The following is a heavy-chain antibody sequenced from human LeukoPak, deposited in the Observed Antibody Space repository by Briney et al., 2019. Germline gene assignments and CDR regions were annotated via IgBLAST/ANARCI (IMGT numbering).Heavy chain of an antibody. CDR3: AGEMVRGVNLDY. Sequence: PGGSLRLSCAASGFTFSSYSMNWVRQAPGKGLEWVSSISSSSSYIYYADSVKGRFTISRDNAKNSLYLQMNSLRAEDTAVYYCAGEMVRGVNLDYWGQGTLVTVSS. CDR2: ISSSSSYI. CDR1: GFTFSSYS. D-gene: IGHD3-10*01. V-gene: IGHV3-21*01. J-gene: IGHJ4*02.